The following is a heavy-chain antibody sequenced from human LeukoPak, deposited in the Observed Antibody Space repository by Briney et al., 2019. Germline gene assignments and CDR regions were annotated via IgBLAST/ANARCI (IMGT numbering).Heavy chain of an antibody. CDR1: GFTFSDYA. V-gene: IGHV3-64D*06. CDR2: IRSDGGST. D-gene: IGHD6-13*01. CDR3: TIAAAAIDY. Sequence: GGSLRLSCSASGFTFSDYALHWVRQAPGKGLDYVSSIRSDGGSTYYADSVKGRFTISRDNSKNTLYLQMSSLGAEDTAVYYCTIAAAAIDYWGQGTLVTVSS. J-gene: IGHJ4*02.